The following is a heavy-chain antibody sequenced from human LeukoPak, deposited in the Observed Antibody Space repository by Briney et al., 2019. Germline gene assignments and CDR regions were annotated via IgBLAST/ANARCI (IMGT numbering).Heavy chain of an antibody. CDR1: GFTFSSYA. V-gene: IGHV3-21*01. Sequence: GGSLRLSCAASGFTFSSYAMSWVRQAPGKGLEWVSCISSSSSYIYYADSVKGRFTISRDNAKNSLYLQMNSLRAEDTAVYYCARAHNWKYGSFDFWGQGTLVTVSS. CDR2: ISSSSSYI. D-gene: IGHD1-7*01. J-gene: IGHJ4*02. CDR3: ARAHNWKYGSFDF.